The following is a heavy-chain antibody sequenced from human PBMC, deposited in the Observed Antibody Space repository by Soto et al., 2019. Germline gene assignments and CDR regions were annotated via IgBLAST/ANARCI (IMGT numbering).Heavy chain of an antibody. V-gene: IGHV3-23*01. CDR3: AKDLPLARLYYYGMDV. J-gene: IGHJ6*02. CDR1: GFTFSSHV. D-gene: IGHD1-26*01. Sequence: PGGSLRLSCAASGFTFSSHVMSWVRQPPGKGLEWVSGISDIGASTYYADSVKGRFTISRDNSKSTLYLQMNSLRAEDTAVYYCAKDLPLARLYYYGMDVWGQGTTVTVSS. CDR2: ISDIGAST.